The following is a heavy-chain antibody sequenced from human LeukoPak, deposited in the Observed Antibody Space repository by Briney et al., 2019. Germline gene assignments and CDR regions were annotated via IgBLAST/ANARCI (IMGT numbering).Heavy chain of an antibody. CDR1: GFTFSSYA. Sequence: EPGGSLRLSCAASGFTFSSYAMHWVRQAPGKGLEWVAVISYDGSNKYYADSVKGRFTISRDNSKNTLYLQMNSLKAEDTAVYYCARGVDGDYFDYWGQGTLVTVSS. J-gene: IGHJ4*02. CDR2: ISYDGSNK. CDR3: ARGVDGDYFDY. D-gene: IGHD2-15*01. V-gene: IGHV3-30-3*01.